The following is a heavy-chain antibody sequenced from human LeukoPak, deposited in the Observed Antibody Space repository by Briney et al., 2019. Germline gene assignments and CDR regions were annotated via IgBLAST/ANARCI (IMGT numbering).Heavy chain of an antibody. CDR2: INPSGGST. J-gene: IGHJ2*01. CDR1: GYTFTSYY. Sequence: ASVKVSCKASGYTFTSYYMHWVRQAPGQGLEWMGIINPSGGSTSYAQKFQGRVTMTRDMSTSTVYMELSSLRSEDTAVYYCARGGGVVVAATSSNNWYFDLWGRGTLVTVSS. D-gene: IGHD2-15*01. CDR3: ARGGGVVVAATSSNNWYFDL. V-gene: IGHV1-46*01.